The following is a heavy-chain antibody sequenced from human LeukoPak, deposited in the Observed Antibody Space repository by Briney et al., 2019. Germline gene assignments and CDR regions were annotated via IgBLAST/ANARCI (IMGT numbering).Heavy chain of an antibody. D-gene: IGHD1-26*01. Sequence: SVKVSCKASGGTFSSYAISWVRQAPGQGLEWMGRIIPIFGTANYAQKFQGRVTITTDESTSTAYMELSSLRSEDTAVYYCASHGRSGSYFVYWGRGTLVTVSS. CDR3: ASHGRSGSYFVY. V-gene: IGHV1-69*05. CDR1: GGTFSSYA. J-gene: IGHJ4*02. CDR2: IIPIFGTA.